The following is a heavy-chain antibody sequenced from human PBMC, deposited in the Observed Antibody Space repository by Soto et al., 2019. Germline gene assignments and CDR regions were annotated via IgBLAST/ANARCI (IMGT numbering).Heavy chain of an antibody. CDR2: VYHSGTT. D-gene: IGHD3-10*01. CDR3: ARFGGGMDV. V-gene: IGHV4-4*02. Sequence: SETLSLTCAVYGGSISGINWWSWVRQPPGKGLEWIGEVYHSGTTNYNPSLKNRVTISVDKSKNQFSLKLSSVTAADTAVYYCARFGGGMDVWGQGTTVTVSS. J-gene: IGHJ6*02. CDR1: GGSISGINW.